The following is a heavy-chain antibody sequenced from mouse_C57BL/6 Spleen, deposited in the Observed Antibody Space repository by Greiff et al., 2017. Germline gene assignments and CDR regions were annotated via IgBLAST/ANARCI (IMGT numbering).Heavy chain of an antibody. CDR1: GYAFSSYW. CDR2: IYPGDGDT. CDR3: AREGIYDYDERFAY. Sequence: VKLQESGAELVKPGASVKISCKASGYAFSSYWMNWVKQRPGKGLEWIGQIYPGDGDTNYNGKFKGKATLTADKSSSTAYMQLSSLTSEDSAVYFCAREGIYDYDERFAYWGQGTLVTVSA. J-gene: IGHJ3*01. V-gene: IGHV1-80*01. D-gene: IGHD2-4*01.